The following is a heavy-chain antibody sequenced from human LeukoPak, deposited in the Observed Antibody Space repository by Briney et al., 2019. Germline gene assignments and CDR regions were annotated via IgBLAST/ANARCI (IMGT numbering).Heavy chain of an antibody. CDR1: GGSISSSPYY. Sequence: ASETLSFTCTVSGGSISSSPYYWGWIRQPPGKGLEWIGNIYYSGSTYYNPSLKTRVTISVDTSKNQFSLKLTSVTVADTAVYYCARHASVDGNWPRPLDYWGQGSLVTVSS. CDR3: ARHASVDGNWPRPLDY. V-gene: IGHV4-39*01. D-gene: IGHD6-19*01. CDR2: IYYSGST. J-gene: IGHJ4*02.